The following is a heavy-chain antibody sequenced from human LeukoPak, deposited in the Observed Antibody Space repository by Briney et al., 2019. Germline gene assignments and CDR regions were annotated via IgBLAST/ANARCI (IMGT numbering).Heavy chain of an antibody. V-gene: IGHV4-61*02. CDR1: GGSISSGSYF. Sequence: SETLSLTCTVSGGSISSGSYFWSWIRQPAGKGLEWIGRIYTSGSTNYNPSLKSRITISLDTSMNQFSLNLRSVTAAETAVYYCARERAVAGPYYFDYWGPGILVTVSS. CDR2: IYTSGST. J-gene: IGHJ4*02. CDR3: ARERAVAGPYYFDY. D-gene: IGHD6-19*01.